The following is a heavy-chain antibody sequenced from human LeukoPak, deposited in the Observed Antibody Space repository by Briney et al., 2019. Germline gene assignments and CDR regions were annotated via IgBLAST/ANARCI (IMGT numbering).Heavy chain of an antibody. D-gene: IGHD6-13*01. CDR3: ARVQIIAAAVEWFDP. CDR1: GFTFSSYT. J-gene: IGHJ5*02. V-gene: IGHV3-66*01. Sequence: PGGSLRLSCAASGFTFSSYTMSWVRQAPGKGLEWVSVIYSGGNTYYADSVKGRFTISRDNSKNTLYLQMNSLRAEDTAVYYCARVQIIAAAVEWFDPWGQGTLVTVSS. CDR2: IYSGGNT.